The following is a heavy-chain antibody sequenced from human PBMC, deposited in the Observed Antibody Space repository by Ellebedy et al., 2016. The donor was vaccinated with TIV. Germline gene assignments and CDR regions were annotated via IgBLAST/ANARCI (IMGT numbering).Heavy chain of an antibody. V-gene: IGHV3-7*01. CDR1: SSYW. CDR3: ARGPATVFGVVKPLDY. CDR2: IKQDGSEK. J-gene: IGHJ4*02. Sequence: GESLKISCAAFSSYWMSWVRQAPGKGPEWVANIKQDGSEKYYVDSVKGRFTISRDNAKNSFYLQMNSLRAEDTAVYFCARGPATVFGVVKPLDYWGQGTLVTVSS. D-gene: IGHD3-3*01.